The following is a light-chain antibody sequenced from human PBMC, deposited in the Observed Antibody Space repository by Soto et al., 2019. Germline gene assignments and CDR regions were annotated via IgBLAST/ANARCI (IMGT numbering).Light chain of an antibody. CDR2: SAS. CDR1: QSISNY. CDR3: QQSYKKRT. Sequence: DIQMTQSLSSLYASVGDRVIITCQASQSISNYLNWYQQEPGKAPKLLIYSASTLQGGVPSRFSGGGSGTHFTLTISSLQPEDFATYFCQQSYKKRTFGQGTKGEIK. V-gene: IGKV1-39*01. J-gene: IGKJ1*01.